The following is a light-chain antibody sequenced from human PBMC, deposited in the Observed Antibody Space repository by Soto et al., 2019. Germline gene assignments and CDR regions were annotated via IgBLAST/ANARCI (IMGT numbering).Light chain of an antibody. Sequence: QSALTKPASVSGSPGQSITISCTGTSSDVAGYNYVSWYQQHPGKAPKLMIYEVSNRPSGVSNRCSGSKSGNTASLTISGLQAEDEADYYCYSYTGSTTRLFGGGTKLTVL. CDR3: YSYTGSTTRL. CDR1: SSDVAGYNY. CDR2: EVS. J-gene: IGLJ2*01. V-gene: IGLV2-14*01.